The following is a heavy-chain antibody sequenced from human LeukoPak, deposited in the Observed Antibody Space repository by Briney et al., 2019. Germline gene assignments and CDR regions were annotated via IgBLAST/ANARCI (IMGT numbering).Heavy chain of an antibody. CDR1: GGSISSYY. CDR3: ARFSAY. J-gene: IGHJ4*02. Sequence: PSETLSLTCTVSGGSISSYYWGWIRQPPGKGLEWIGSLYHSGSTYYNPSLKSRVTISVDTSKNQFSLKVTSVTATDTAVYYCARFSAYWGQGILVTVSS. CDR2: LYHSGST. V-gene: IGHV4-38-2*02.